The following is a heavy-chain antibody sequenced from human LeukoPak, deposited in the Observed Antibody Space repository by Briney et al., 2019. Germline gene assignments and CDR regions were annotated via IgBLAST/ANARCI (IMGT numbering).Heavy chain of an antibody. J-gene: IGHJ4*02. CDR3: ARVEQQLVRGDYFDY. CDR2: IWYDGSNK. Sequence: GGSLRLSCAASGFTFSSYGMHWVRQAPGKGLEWVAVIWYDGSNKYCADSVKGRFTISRDNSKNTLYLQMNSLRAEDTAVYYCARVEQQLVRGDYFDYWGQGTLVTVSS. CDR1: GFTFSSYG. V-gene: IGHV3-33*01. D-gene: IGHD6-13*01.